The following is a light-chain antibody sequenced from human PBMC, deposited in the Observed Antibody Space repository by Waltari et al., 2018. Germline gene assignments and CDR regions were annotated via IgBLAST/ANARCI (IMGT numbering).Light chain of an antibody. Sequence: SYVLPQPSSVSVAPGKTARITCGGSNIGSRTVHWHQQKPGQAPVLVFYYDSDRPSGITERIAGSNSGNTATLTISRVEVGDEADYYCQVWDSSSDHWVFGGGTKLTVL. CDR1: NIGSRT. V-gene: IGLV3-21*04. CDR2: YDS. J-gene: IGLJ3*02. CDR3: QVWDSSSDHWV.